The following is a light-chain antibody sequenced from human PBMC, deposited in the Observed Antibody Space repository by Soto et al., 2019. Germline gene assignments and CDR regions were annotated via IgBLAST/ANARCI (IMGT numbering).Light chain of an antibody. CDR2: GAS. CDR1: QSVSSN. V-gene: IGKV3-15*01. CDR3: QQYNNWPSMYT. J-gene: IGKJ2*01. Sequence: EIVMTQSPATLSVSPGERATLSCRASQSVSSNLAWHQQKPGQAPRLLIYGASTRATGIPARFSGSGSGTEFTLTISSLQSEDFAVYYCQQYNNWPSMYTFGQGTKLEIK.